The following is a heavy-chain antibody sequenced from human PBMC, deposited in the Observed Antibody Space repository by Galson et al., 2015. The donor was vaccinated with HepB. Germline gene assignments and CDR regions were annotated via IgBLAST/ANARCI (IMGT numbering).Heavy chain of an antibody. CDR3: ARDRASVGRYFDL. CDR2: IYFSGST. J-gene: IGHJ2*01. V-gene: IGHV4-4*07. D-gene: IGHD1-26*01. CDR1: GGSIDSNH. Sequence: LSLTCSVSGGSIDSNHWSWIRQAAGGGLEWIGRIYFSGSTNYNPSLKSRVTMSVDTSRNQFSLGLTSVTAADMAVYYCARDRASVGRYFDLWGRGTLVTVSS.